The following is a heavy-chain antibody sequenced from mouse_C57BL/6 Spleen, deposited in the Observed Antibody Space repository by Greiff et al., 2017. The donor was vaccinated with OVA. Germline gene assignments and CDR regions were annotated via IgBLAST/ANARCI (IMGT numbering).Heavy chain of an antibody. CDR2: IDPSDSET. Sequence: VQLQQSGAELVRPGSSVKLSCKASGYTFTSYWMHWVKQRPIQGLEWIGNIDPSDSETHYNQKFKDKATLTVDKSSSTAYMQLSSLTSEDSAVYYCARAPLYYVSNYAMDYWGQGTSVTVSS. CDR1: GYTFTSYW. CDR3: ARAPLYYVSNYAMDY. V-gene: IGHV1-52*01. D-gene: IGHD1-1*01. J-gene: IGHJ4*01.